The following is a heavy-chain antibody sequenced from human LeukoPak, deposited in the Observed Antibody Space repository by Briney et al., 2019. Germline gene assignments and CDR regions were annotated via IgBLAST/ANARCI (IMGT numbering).Heavy chain of an antibody. CDR3: ARSHIVVVTATPHYGMDV. CDR2: ISSSGSTI. V-gene: IGHV3-11*04. D-gene: IGHD2-21*02. J-gene: IGHJ6*02. CDR1: GLSFRDNY. Sequence: GGSLRLSCAVSGLSFRDNYMSWIRQAPGKGLEWVSFISSSGSTIYYADSVKGRFTLSRDNAKNSLYLQMNSLRAEDTAVYYCARSHIVVVTATPHYGMDVWGQGTTVTVSS.